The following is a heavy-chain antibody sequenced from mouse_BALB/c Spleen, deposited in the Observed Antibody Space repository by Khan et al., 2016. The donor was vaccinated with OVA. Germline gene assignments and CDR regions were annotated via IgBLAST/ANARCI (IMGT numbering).Heavy chain of an antibody. CDR3: ARAGYGGFAY. J-gene: IGHJ3*01. V-gene: IGHV5-4*02. CDR2: ISDGGSYT. D-gene: IGHD1-1*02. CDR1: GFTFSDYY. Sequence: EVELVESGGGLVKPGGSLKLSCAASGFTFSDYYMYWVRQTPEKRLEWVATISDGGSYTYYPDSVKGRFTISSDTAKKNLYLQMSSLKSEDTAMYYCARAGYGGFAYWGQGTLVTVSA.